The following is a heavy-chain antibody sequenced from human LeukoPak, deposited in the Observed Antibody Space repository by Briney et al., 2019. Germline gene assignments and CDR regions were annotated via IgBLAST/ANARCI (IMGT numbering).Heavy chain of an antibody. J-gene: IGHJ4*02. D-gene: IGHD1-14*01. CDR1: GFTFSSYW. V-gene: IGHV3-48*04. CDR3: ARDGPDGYLDY. CDR2: ISSSGSTI. Sequence: GGSLRLSCAASGFTFSSYWMSWVRQAPGKGLEWVSYISSSGSTIYYADSVKGRFTISRDNAKNSLYLQMNSLRAEDTAVYYCARDGPDGYLDYWGQGTLVTVSS.